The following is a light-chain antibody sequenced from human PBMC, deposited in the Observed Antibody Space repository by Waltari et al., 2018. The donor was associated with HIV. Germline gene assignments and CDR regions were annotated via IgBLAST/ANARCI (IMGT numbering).Light chain of an antibody. CDR3: AAWDDSLKGGA. CDR2: SNN. V-gene: IGLV1-44*01. Sequence: QSVLAQPPSASGPPGPRVTISCSGITSNLGGNTVSWYQQLPGTAPNLLIYSNNERPSWVPDRLSGSTSGTSASLVISGLQSEDEADYYCAAWDDSLKGGAFGTGTKVTVL. J-gene: IGLJ1*01. CDR1: TSNLGGNT.